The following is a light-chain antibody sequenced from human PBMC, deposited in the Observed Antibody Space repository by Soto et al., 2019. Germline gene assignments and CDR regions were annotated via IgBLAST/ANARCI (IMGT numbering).Light chain of an antibody. CDR2: GAS. Sequence: EIVMTQSPATLSVSPGERATLSCRASQSVSGNLAWYQQKPGQAPRLLIYGASTRATGIPARCSGSGSGTDFTLTISSLQSEDFAVYYCQQYNNWPLTFGGGTKVEIK. CDR1: QSVSGN. J-gene: IGKJ4*01. CDR3: QQYNNWPLT. V-gene: IGKV3-15*01.